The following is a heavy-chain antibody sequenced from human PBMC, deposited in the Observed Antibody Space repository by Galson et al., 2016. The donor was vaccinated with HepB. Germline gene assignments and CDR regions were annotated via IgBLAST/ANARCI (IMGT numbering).Heavy chain of an antibody. D-gene: IGHD2/OR15-2a*01. J-gene: IGHJ5*02. CDR3: VKDRGTFLPPVNWFDP. CDR2: ISYDGSTI. CDR1: GFTFTSHG. Sequence: SLRLSCAASGFTFTSHGMHWVRQAPGKGLEWVAVISYDGSTIYSADSVKGRFTISRDNSRNTLYLQMNSLRADDTAVYYCVKDRGTFLPPVNWFDPWGQGTLVTVSS. V-gene: IGHV3-30*18.